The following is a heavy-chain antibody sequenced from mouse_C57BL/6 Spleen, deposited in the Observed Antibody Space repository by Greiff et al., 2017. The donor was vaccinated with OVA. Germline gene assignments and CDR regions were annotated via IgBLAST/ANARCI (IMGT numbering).Heavy chain of an antibody. D-gene: IGHD2-3*01. J-gene: IGHJ2*01. CDR3: ARKGNDYFDY. V-gene: IGHV1-52*01. CDR2: IDPSDSET. CDR1: GYTFTSYW. Sequence: VKLQQPGAELVRPGSSVKLSCKASGYTFTSYWMHWVKQRPIQGLEWIGNIDPSDSETHYNQKFKDKATLTVDKSSSTAYMQLSSLTSEDSAVYYCARKGNDYFDYWGQGTTLTVSS.